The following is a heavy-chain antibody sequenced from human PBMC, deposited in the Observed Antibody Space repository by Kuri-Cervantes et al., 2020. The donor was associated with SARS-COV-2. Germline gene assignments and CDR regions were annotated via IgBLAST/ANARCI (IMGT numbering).Heavy chain of an antibody. Sequence: SETLSLTCTVSGGSISSGSYYWSWIRQPAGKGLEWIGRIYTSGSTNYNPSLKSRVTMSVDTSKNQFSLKLSSVTAADTAVYYCARGYYYYYYMDVWGKGTTVTVSS. J-gene: IGHJ6*03. V-gene: IGHV4-61*02. CDR2: IYTSGST. CDR1: GGSISSGSYY. CDR3: ARGYYYYYYMDV.